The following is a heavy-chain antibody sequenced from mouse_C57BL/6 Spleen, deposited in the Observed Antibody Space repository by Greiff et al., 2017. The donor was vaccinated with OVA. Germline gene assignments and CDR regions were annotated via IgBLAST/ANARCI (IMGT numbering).Heavy chain of an antibody. V-gene: IGHV1-52*01. J-gene: IGHJ4*01. D-gene: IGHD1-1*01. CDR3: ARRGLRGYAMDY. CDR1: GYTFTSYW. CDR2: IDTSDSET. Sequence: QVQLQQPGAELVRPGSSVKLSCKASGYTFTSYWMHWVKQRPIQGLEWIGNIDTSDSETHYNQKFKDKATLTVDKSSSTAYMQLSSLTSEDSAVYYCARRGLRGYAMDYWGQGTSVTVSS.